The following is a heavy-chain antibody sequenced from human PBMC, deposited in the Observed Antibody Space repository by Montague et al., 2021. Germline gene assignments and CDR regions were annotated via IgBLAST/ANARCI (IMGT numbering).Heavy chain of an antibody. CDR2: ISPSGDT. J-gene: IGHJ5*01. Sequence: SLRLSCAASGFTFGGYSMTWVRQAPGRGLEWVSFISPSGDTFYAEFVKGRFIVSRDNSNNALYLHLNSLRGEDSAIYYCVKTSSGTYDSWGPGTLVTVSS. D-gene: IGHD1-26*01. CDR3: VKTSSGTYDS. V-gene: IGHV3-23*01. CDR1: GFTFGGYS.